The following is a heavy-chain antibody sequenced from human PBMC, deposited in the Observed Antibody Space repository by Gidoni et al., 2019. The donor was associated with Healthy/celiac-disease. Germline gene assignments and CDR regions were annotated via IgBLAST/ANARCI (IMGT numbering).Heavy chain of an antibody. J-gene: IGHJ4*02. V-gene: IGHV3-49*05. CDR3: TSYDFWSGYFDY. Sequence: VQLVESGGGLVKPGRSLRLSCTASGFTFGDYAMSWFSQAPGKGLEWVGFIRSKAYGGTTEYAASVKGRFTISRDDSKSIAYLQMNSLKTEDTAVYYCTSYDFWSGYFDYWGQGTLVTVSS. CDR2: IRSKAYGGTT. D-gene: IGHD3-3*01. CDR1: GFTFGDYA.